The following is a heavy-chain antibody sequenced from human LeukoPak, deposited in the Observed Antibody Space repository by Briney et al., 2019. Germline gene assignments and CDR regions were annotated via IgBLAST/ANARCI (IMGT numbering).Heavy chain of an antibody. CDR1: GYTFTSYD. V-gene: IGHV1-8*01. CDR3: ARYRYGSGTYLNWFAP. CDR2: MNPNSGNT. J-gene: IGHJ5*02. D-gene: IGHD3-10*01. Sequence: ASVKVSCKASGYTFTSYDINWVRQATGQGLEWMGWMNPNSGNTGYAQNFQGRVTLTRNTSISTAYMELSSLRSQDTAVYYCARYRYGSGTYLNWFAPWGQGTLVTVSS.